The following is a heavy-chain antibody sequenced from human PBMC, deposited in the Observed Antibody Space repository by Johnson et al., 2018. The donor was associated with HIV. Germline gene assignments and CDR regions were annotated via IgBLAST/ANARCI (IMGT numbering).Heavy chain of an antibody. Sequence: VQLVESGGGLVQPGGSLRLSCAASGFTFSSYWMHWVRQAPGKGLVWVSRIHTDGSSTTYADSVKGRFTISRDNAKNTLDRQMNSLRVEDTAVYYCARGREMATRTGAFDIWGQGTMVTVSS. D-gene: IGHD5-24*01. CDR1: GFTFSSYW. CDR3: ARGREMATRTGAFDI. V-gene: IGHV3-74*02. CDR2: IHTDGSST. J-gene: IGHJ3*02.